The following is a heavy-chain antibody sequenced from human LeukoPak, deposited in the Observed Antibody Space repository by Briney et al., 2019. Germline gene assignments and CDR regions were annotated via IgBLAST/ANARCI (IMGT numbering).Heavy chain of an antibody. CDR3: ARALSAGYSSGCGDY. V-gene: IGHV3-30-3*01. CDR2: ISYDGSNK. J-gene: IGHJ4*02. D-gene: IGHD6-19*01. CDR1: GFTFSSNY. Sequence: GGSLRLSCAASGFTFSSNYMSWVRQAPGKGLEWVAVISYDGSNKYYADSVKGRFTISRDNSKNTLYLQMNSLRAEDTAVYYCARALSAGYSSGCGDYWGQGTLVTVSS.